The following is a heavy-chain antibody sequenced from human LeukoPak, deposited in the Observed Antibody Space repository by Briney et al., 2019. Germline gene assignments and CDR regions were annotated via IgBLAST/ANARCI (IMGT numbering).Heavy chain of an antibody. D-gene: IGHD5-12*01. Sequence: AASVTVSCKASGGTFSSYAISWVRQAPGQGLEWMGGIIPIFGTANYAQKFQGRVTITTDESTSTAYMELSSLRSEDTAVYYCALVVATTGHFDYWGQGTLVTVSS. CDR3: ALVVATTGHFDY. J-gene: IGHJ4*02. CDR1: GGTFSSYA. CDR2: IIPIFGTA. V-gene: IGHV1-69*05.